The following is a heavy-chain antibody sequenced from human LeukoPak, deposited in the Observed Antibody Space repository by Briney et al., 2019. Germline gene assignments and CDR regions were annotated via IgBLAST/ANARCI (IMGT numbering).Heavy chain of an antibody. CDR1: GFTFSDYY. CDR2: ISSSGSTI. Sequence: TGGSLRLSCAASGFTFSDYYMSWIRQAPGKGLEWVSYISSSGSTIYYADSVKGRFTISRDNAKNTLYLQMNSLRAEDTAVYYCAKDMSDHYLVRGVIGFDYWGQGTLVTVSS. D-gene: IGHD3-10*01. V-gene: IGHV3-11*01. J-gene: IGHJ4*02. CDR3: AKDMSDHYLVRGVIGFDY.